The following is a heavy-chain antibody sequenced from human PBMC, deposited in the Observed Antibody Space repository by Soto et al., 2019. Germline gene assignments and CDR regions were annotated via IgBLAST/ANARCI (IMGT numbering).Heavy chain of an antibody. J-gene: IGHJ4*02. Sequence: SETLSLTCTVSGGFISSYYWSLIRQPPGEGLEGIGYIYYSGSTNYNPSLKSRVTISVDTSKNQFSLKLSSVTAADTAVYYCASTRYCSGGSCYSGFDYWGQGTLVTSPQ. V-gene: IGHV4-59*08. CDR2: IYYSGST. D-gene: IGHD2-15*01. CDR1: GGFISSYY. CDR3: ASTRYCSGGSCYSGFDY.